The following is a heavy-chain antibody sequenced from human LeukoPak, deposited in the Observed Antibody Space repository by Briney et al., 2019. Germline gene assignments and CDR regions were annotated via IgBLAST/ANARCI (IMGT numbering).Heavy chain of an antibody. CDR3: ASIKPGGSSWYNYYYYMDV. CDR2: IYYSGST. D-gene: IGHD6-13*01. V-gene: IGHV4-59*08. Sequence: SETLSLTCTVSGGSISSYYWSWIRQPPGKGLEWIGYIYYSGSTNYNPSLKSRVTISVDTSKNQFSLKLSSVTAADTAVYYCASIKPGGSSWYNYYYYMDVWGKGTTVTVSS. CDR1: GGSISSYY. J-gene: IGHJ6*03.